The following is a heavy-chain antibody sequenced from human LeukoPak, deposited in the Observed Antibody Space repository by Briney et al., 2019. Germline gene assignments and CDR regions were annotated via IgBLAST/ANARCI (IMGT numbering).Heavy chain of an antibody. Sequence: PGGSLRLSCAASGFTFSSHGMNWVRQAPGKGLEWVSGITGSGGNRYYADSVKGRFTISRDNAKNSLYLQMNSLRAEDTAVYYCELDEYSSSSGAFDIWGQGTMVTVSS. D-gene: IGHD6-6*01. CDR1: GFTFSSHG. V-gene: IGHV3-48*01. J-gene: IGHJ3*02. CDR3: ELDEYSSSSGAFDI. CDR2: ITGSGGNR.